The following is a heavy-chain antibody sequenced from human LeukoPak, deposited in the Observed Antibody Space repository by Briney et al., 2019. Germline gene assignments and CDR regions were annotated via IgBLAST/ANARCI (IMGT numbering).Heavy chain of an antibody. Sequence: GGSLRLSCAASGFTFSNYGMSWVRQAPGKGLEWVANIKQDGSDKYYVDSVKGRFTISRDNAKNSLYLQMYSLRAEDTAVYYCARTSSIWDFWGQGALVAVSS. J-gene: IGHJ4*02. CDR2: IKQDGSDK. CDR3: ARTSSIWDF. D-gene: IGHD2-2*01. CDR1: GFTFSNYG. V-gene: IGHV3-7*01.